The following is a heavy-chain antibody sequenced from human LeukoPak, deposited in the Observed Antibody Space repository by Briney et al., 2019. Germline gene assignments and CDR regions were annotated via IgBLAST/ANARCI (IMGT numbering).Heavy chain of an antibody. CDR3: AKFDYYDYVWGSYRYYYGMDV. CDR1: GFTFSSYA. D-gene: IGHD3-16*02. CDR2: ISGSGGST. Sequence: GGSLRLSCAASGFTFSSYAMSWVRQAPGKGLEWVSAISGSGGSTYYADSVKGRFTISRDNSKNTLYLQMNSLRAEDTAAYYCAKFDYYDYVWGSYRYYYGMDVWGQGTTVTVSS. V-gene: IGHV3-23*01. J-gene: IGHJ6*02.